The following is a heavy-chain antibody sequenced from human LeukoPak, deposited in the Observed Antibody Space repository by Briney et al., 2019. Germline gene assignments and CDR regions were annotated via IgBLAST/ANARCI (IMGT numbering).Heavy chain of an antibody. J-gene: IGHJ4*02. CDR1: GGSINSGGYY. CDR2: IYHSGST. CDR3: ARSRVWSDYWGYFDY. Sequence: PSETLSLTCTVSGGSINSGGYYWNWIRQPPGKGLDWIGYIYHSGSTNYNPSLKSRVTISVDTSKTQISLKLRAVTAADTAVYYCARSRVWSDYWGYFDYWGQGTLVTVSS. D-gene: IGHD3-3*01. V-gene: IGHV4-61*08.